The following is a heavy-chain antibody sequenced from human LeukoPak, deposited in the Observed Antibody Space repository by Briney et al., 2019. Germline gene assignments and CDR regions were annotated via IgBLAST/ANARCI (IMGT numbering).Heavy chain of an antibody. CDR1: GFTFSDYY. CDR3: ARCITMVRGVIFCYYFEY. J-gene: IGHJ4*02. D-gene: IGHD3-10*01. V-gene: IGHV3-11*04. CDR2: ISSSGSTI. Sequence: PGGSLRLSCAASGFTFSDYYMSWIRQAPGKGLEGVSDISSSGSTIYYADSVKGRFTISRDNAKNSLYLQMNSLRAEDTAVYYCARCITMVRGVIFCYYFEYWGQGTLVTVSS.